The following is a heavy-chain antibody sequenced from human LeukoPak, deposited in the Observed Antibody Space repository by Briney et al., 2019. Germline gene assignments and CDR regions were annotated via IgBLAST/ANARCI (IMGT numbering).Heavy chain of an antibody. Sequence: GSLRLSCAASGFTFSSYAMSWVRQPPGKGLEWIGSIYYSGSTYYNPSLKSRVTISVDTSKNQFSLKLSSVTAADTAVYYCARLGFWSGYYPDYWGQGTLVTVSS. D-gene: IGHD3-3*01. V-gene: IGHV4-39*01. CDR1: GFTFSSYA. CDR2: IYYSGST. CDR3: ARLGFWSGYYPDY. J-gene: IGHJ4*02.